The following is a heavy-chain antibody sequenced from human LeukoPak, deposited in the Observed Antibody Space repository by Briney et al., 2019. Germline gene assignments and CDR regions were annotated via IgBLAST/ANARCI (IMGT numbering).Heavy chain of an antibody. D-gene: IGHD4-11*01. CDR2: ISWNSDTI. J-gene: IGHJ2*01. CDR1: GFTFDDYA. V-gene: IGHV3-9*01. Sequence: GRSLRLSCSASGFTFDDYAMHWVRQTPGGGLEWVSGISWNSDTIDYADSVKGRFAISRDNAKKYLYLQMNSLRAEDTALYYCAKEGMEMTTYWYFDLWGRGTLVTVSS. CDR3: AKEGMEMTTYWYFDL.